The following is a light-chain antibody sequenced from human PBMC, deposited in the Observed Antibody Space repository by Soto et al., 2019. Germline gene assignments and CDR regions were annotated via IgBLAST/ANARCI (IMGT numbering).Light chain of an antibody. Sequence: QSVLTQPPSVSGAPGQRVTISCTGSTSNIGAGYEVHWYQQLPGTAPKLLVSGPNIRPSGVPDRFSGFKSGASASLAISGLQSEDEADYPCATWDDTLRTWVFGGGTKVTVL. J-gene: IGLJ3*02. V-gene: IGLV1-40*01. CDR2: GPN. CDR1: TSNIGAGYE. CDR3: ATWDDTLRTWV.